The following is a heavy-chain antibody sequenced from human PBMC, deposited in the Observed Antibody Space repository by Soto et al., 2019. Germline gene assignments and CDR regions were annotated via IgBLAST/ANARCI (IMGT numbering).Heavy chain of an antibody. Sequence: SETLSLTCTVSGGSISSYYLSWIRQPPGKGLEWIGYMYNTGSTIYNPSLKSRVTISVDTSKNQFSLKLNSVTAADTAVYYCARDLWGYCGADCYPLDVWGQGTTVTVSS. J-gene: IGHJ6*02. CDR1: GGSISSYY. V-gene: IGHV4-59*01. D-gene: IGHD2-21*02. CDR2: MYNTGST. CDR3: ARDLWGYCGADCYPLDV.